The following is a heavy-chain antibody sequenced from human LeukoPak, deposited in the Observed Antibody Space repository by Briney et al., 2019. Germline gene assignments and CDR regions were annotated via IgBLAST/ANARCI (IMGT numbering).Heavy chain of an antibody. CDR1: GFTFSSYA. CDR2: ISGSGGST. J-gene: IGHJ1*01. CDR3: AKDSNPAYSSGCYRQRRNEYFQH. Sequence: GGSLRLSCAASGFTFSSYAMSWVRQAPGKGLEWVSAISGSGGSTYYADSVKGRFTISRDNSKNTLYLQMNSLRAEDTAVYYCAKDSNPAYSSGCYRQRRNEYFQHWGQGTLVTVSS. D-gene: IGHD6-19*01. V-gene: IGHV3-23*01.